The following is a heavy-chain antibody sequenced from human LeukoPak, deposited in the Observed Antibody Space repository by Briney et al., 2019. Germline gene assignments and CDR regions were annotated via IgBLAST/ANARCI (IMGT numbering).Heavy chain of an antibody. V-gene: IGHV3-23*01. CDR2: ISGDGGST. J-gene: IGHJ4*02. CDR3: TLGSLYSSNWYGDY. CDR1: GFSFDTYA. Sequence: GGSPRLSCAASGFSFDTYAMTWVRQAPGKGLEWVSGISGDGGSTYYAVSVKGRFTISRDNSKNTLYLQMNGLRPEDTAVYYCTLGSLYSSNWYGDYWGQGTLVTVSS. D-gene: IGHD6-13*01.